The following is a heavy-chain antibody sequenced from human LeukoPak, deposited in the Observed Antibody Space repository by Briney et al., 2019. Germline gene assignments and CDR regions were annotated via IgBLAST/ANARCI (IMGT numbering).Heavy chain of an antibody. CDR1: GGTFSSYA. CDR3: ARGKYSSSWYYFDY. D-gene: IGHD6-13*01. Sequence: GASVKVSCKASGGTFSSYAISWVRQAPGQGLEWMGRIIPIFGIANYAQKFQGRVTITADKPTSTAYMELSSLRSEDTAVYYCARGKYSSSWYYFDYWGQGTLVTVSS. V-gene: IGHV1-69*04. CDR2: IIPIFGIA. J-gene: IGHJ4*02.